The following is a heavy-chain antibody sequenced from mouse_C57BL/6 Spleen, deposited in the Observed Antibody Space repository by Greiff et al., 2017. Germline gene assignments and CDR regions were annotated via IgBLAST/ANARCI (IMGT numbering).Heavy chain of an antibody. V-gene: IGHV5-17*01. CDR2: SSSGSSTI. D-gene: IGHD2-3*01. CDR3: ARRNGYYDFDY. J-gene: IGHJ2*01. Sequence: EVQGVESGGGLVKPGGSLKLSCAASGFTFSDYGMHWVRQAPETGLEWVAYSSSGSSTIYYADTVKGRFPISRDNAKNTLFLQMTSLRSEDTAMYYCARRNGYYDFDYWGQGTTLTVSS. CDR1: GFTFSDYG.